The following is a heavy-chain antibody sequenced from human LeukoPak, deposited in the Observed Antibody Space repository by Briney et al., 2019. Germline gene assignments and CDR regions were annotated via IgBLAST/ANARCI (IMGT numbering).Heavy chain of an antibody. CDR1: GGSISSGGYY. J-gene: IGHJ4*02. CDR2: IYYSGST. CDR3: ARAQWIQLWPPWPGGYYFDY. V-gene: IGHV4-31*03. Sequence: SETLSLTCTVSGGSISSGGYYWSWIRQHPGKGLEWIGYIYYSGSTYYNPSLKSRVTISVDTSKNQFSLKLSSVTAADTAVYYCARAQWIQLWPPWPGGYYFDYWGQGTLVTVSS. D-gene: IGHD5-18*01.